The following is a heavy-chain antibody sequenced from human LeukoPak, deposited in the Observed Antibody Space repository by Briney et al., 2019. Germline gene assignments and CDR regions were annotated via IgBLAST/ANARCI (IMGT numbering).Heavy chain of an antibody. CDR1: EGTFNSYG. CDR3: ARDLRGSSSWYDY. D-gene: IGHD6-13*01. CDR2: IIPILGIT. J-gene: IGHJ4*02. Sequence: SVKVSCKASEGTFNSYGISWVRQAPGQGLEWMGRIIPILGITNYAQKFLGRVTITADKSTNTAYMELSSLRSEDTAVFYCARDLRGSSSWYDYWGQGTLVTVSS. V-gene: IGHV1-69*04.